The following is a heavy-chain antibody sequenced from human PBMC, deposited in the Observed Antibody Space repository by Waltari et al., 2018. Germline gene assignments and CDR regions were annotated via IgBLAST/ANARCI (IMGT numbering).Heavy chain of an antibody. D-gene: IGHD2-15*01. CDR2: INHIGRT. V-gene: IGHV4-34*01. CDR1: GGSFSGYY. Sequence: QVQLQQWGAGLLKPSETLSLTCAVYGGSFSGYYWSWIRQPPGKGLEWIGEINHIGRTNYNPSLKSRVTISVDTSKNQFSLKLSSVTAADTAVYYCARFPPSYTPIDYWGQGTLVTVSS. CDR3: ARFPPSYTPIDY. J-gene: IGHJ4*02.